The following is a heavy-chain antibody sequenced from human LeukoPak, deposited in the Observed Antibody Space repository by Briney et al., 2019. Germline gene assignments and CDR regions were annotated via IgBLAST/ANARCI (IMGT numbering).Heavy chain of an antibody. J-gene: IGHJ4*02. CDR1: GGSISSSNW. CDR3: ARGSDFWSGSDY. V-gene: IGHV4-4*02. Sequence: PSETLSLTCGVSGGSISSSNWWSWVRQPPGKGLEWIGEIYHSGSTNYNPSLKSRVTMSVDTSKNQFSLKLSSVTAADTAVYYCARGSDFWSGSDYWGQGTLVTVSS. CDR2: IYHSGST. D-gene: IGHD3-3*01.